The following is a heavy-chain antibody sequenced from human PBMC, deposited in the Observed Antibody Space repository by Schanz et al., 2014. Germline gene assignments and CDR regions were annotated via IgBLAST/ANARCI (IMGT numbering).Heavy chain of an antibody. J-gene: IGHJ4*02. CDR1: GFNLRRYS. V-gene: IGHV3-21*02. D-gene: IGHD1-26*01. CDR3: ARDPVEGAPTPYYFDS. CDR2: ISATSNFV. Sequence: EVQLVESGGGLIQPGGSLRLSCATSGFNLRRYSMNWVRQAPGGGLEWVSSISATSNFVHYAASVEGRFTVSRDNANNVMYLQMNSLRVGDTAMYFCARDPVEGAPTPYYFDSWGPGTLVTVSS.